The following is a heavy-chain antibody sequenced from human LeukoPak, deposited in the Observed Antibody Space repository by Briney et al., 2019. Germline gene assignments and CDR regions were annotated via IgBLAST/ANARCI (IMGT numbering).Heavy chain of an antibody. CDR3: AKGPTPTLYDSSGYFDY. Sequence: PGGSLRLSCSASGFTFSTYWMSWVRQAPGKGLEWVANIIQDGSEKYYADSVKGRFTISRDNSKNTLYLQMNSLRAEDTAVYYCAKGPTPTLYDSSGYFDYWGQGTLVTVSS. J-gene: IGHJ4*02. V-gene: IGHV3-7*01. D-gene: IGHD3-22*01. CDR2: IIQDGSEK. CDR1: GFTFSTYW.